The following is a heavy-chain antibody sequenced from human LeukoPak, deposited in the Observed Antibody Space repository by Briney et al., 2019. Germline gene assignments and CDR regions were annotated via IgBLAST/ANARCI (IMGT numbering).Heavy chain of an antibody. CDR3: ARSLSSGWPGFGY. CDR2: INHSGST. J-gene: IGHJ4*02. V-gene: IGHV4-34*01. CDR1: GGSFSGYY. Sequence: SETLSLTCAVYGGSFSGYYWSWIRQPPGKGLEWIGEINHSGSTNYSPSFQGHVTISADKSISTAYLQWSSLKASDTAMYYCARSLSSGWPGFGYWGQGALVTVSS. D-gene: IGHD6-19*01.